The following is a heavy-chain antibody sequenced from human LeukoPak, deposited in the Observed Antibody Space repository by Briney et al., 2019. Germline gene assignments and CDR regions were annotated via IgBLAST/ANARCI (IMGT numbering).Heavy chain of an antibody. CDR2: INHSGST. CDR1: GYSISSGYY. Sequence: KPSETLSLTCTVSGYSISSGYYWSWIRQPPGKGLEWIGEINHSGSTNYNPSLKSRVTISVDTSKNQFSLKLSSVTAADTTVYYCARHDYGDYFTKAYYYYMDVWGKGTTVTISS. V-gene: IGHV4-38-2*02. D-gene: IGHD4-17*01. CDR3: ARHDYGDYFTKAYYYYMDV. J-gene: IGHJ6*03.